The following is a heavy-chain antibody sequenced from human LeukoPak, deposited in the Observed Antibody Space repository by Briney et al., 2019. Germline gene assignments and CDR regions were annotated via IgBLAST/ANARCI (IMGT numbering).Heavy chain of an antibody. CDR1: GFTFSSYS. J-gene: IGHJ6*03. CDR2: ISSSSSYI. Sequence: GGSLRLPCAASGFTFSSYSMNWVRQAPGKGLEWVSCISSSSSYIYYADSVKGRFTISRDNAKNSLYLQMNSLRAEDTAVYYCAKDLLWFGELLSHMDVWGKGTTVTVSS. V-gene: IGHV3-21*01. CDR3: AKDLLWFGELLSHMDV. D-gene: IGHD3-10*01.